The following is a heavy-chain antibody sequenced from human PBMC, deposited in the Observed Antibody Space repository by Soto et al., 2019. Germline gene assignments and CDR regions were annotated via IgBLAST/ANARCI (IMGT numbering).Heavy chain of an antibody. CDR3: AREWQLHDAFEI. J-gene: IGHJ3*02. CDR2: IKQDGSEK. V-gene: IGHV3-7*04. D-gene: IGHD6-6*01. Sequence: GGSLRLSCAASGFTFSSYWMSWVRQAPGKGLEWVANIKQDGSEKYYVDSVKGRFTISRDNAKNSLYLQMNSLRAEDTAVYDGAREWQLHDAFEIWGKGTMVTVAS. CDR1: GFTFSSYW.